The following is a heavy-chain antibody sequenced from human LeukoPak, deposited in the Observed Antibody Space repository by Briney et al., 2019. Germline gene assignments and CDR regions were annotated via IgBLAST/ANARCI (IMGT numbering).Heavy chain of an antibody. CDR2: ISSNGGKT. D-gene: IGHD3-10*02. Sequence: GGSLRLSCAASGFTFSSYDMHWVRQAPGKGLEYVSTISSNGGKTNYANSVKGRFTISRDNAKNSLYLKMNSLRAEDTAVYYCAELGITMIGGVWGKGTTVTISS. CDR3: AELGITMIGGV. J-gene: IGHJ6*04. CDR1: GFTFSSYD. V-gene: IGHV3-64*01.